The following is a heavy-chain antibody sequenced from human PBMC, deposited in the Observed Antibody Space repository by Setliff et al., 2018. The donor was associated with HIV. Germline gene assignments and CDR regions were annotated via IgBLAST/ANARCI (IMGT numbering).Heavy chain of an antibody. CDR1: GFTFSSYW. D-gene: IGHD3-3*01. Sequence: GGSLRLSCAASGFTFSSYWMHWVRQAPGKGLVWVSRINSDGSSTSYADSVKGRFTISRDNAKNTLYLQMSGLRVEDTAIYYCAKGRTNDFWSGSLGHWGPGTLVTVSS. CDR3: AKGRTNDFWSGSLGH. J-gene: IGHJ4*02. CDR2: INSDGSST. V-gene: IGHV3-74*01.